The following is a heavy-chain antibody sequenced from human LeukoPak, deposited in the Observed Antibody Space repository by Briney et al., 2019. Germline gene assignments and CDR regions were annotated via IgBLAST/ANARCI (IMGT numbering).Heavy chain of an antibody. D-gene: IGHD1-7*01. Sequence: SETLSLTCTVSGGSISSYYWAWIRQSPGKGLEWIGTFSSGGSAYYNPSLTSRVSISKDTSDNQFSLRLYSVTAADTAVYYCARKQTGTMYDVWGQGTQVTVSS. J-gene: IGHJ4*02. CDR2: FSSGGSA. CDR1: GGSISSYY. V-gene: IGHV4-39*07. CDR3: ARKQTGTMYDV.